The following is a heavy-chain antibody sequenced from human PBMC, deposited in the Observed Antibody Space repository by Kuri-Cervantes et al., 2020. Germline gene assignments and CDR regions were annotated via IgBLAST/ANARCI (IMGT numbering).Heavy chain of an antibody. J-gene: IGHJ6*03. CDR1: GGSFSGYF. Sequence: SQTLSLTCAVYGGSFSGYFWSWIRQPPGKGLEWIGEINHRGSTTYNASLKSRVTISVDTSKNQFSLRLSSVTAADTAVYYCARGPRRSYSGSYYAFYYMDVWGKGTTVTVSS. D-gene: IGHD1-26*01. V-gene: IGHV4-34*01. CDR2: INHRGST. CDR3: ARGPRRSYSGSYYAFYYMDV.